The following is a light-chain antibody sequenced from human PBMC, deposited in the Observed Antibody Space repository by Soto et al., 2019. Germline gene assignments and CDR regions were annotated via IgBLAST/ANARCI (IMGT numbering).Light chain of an antibody. J-gene: IGKJ2*02. CDR1: QSISNY. V-gene: IGKV1-39*01. CDR2: GAS. CDR3: QQYNTLCT. Sequence: DIQMTQSPSSLSASVGDRVIITCRASQSISNYLNWYQQKPGRAPKVLISGASALQSGVPSRFSGSGSGTDFTLTISSLQPDDFASYYCQQYNTLCTFGQGTKLEIK.